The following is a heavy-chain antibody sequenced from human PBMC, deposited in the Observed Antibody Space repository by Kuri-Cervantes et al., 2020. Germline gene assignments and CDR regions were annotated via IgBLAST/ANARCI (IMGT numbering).Heavy chain of an antibody. CDR1: GFTFSSSA. Sequence: GGSLRLSCAAFGFTFSSSAMNWVRQAPGKGLEWVSVISGSGGSTCYADSVKGRLTISRDNSKNTLYLQMNSLRVEDTAVYYCAKPFMVRGGSITRSFDPWGQGTLVTVSS. CDR2: ISGSGGST. CDR3: AKPFMVRGGSITRSFDP. J-gene: IGHJ5*02. V-gene: IGHV3-23*01. D-gene: IGHD3-10*01.